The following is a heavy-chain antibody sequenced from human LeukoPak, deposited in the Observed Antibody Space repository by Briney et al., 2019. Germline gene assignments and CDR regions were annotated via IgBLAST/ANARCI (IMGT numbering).Heavy chain of an antibody. J-gene: IGHJ6*02. V-gene: IGHV1-8*01. CDR1: GYTFTSYD. Sequence: GASVKVSCKASGYTFTSYDINWVRQATGQGLEWMGWMNPNSGNTGYAQKFQGRVTMTRNTSISTAYMELSRLRSDDTAVYYCARGSIVVVPAARSSYYYYGMDVWGQGTTVTVSS. CDR3: ARGSIVVVPAARSSYYYYGMDV. CDR2: MNPNSGNT. D-gene: IGHD2-2*01.